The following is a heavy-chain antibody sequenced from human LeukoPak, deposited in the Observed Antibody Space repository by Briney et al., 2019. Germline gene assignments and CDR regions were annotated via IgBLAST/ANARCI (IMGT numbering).Heavy chain of an antibody. CDR2: ISSTCTYI. D-gene: IGHD2-21*01. Sequence: GGSLRLSCAASGFTFSSYTMNWVRQAPGKGLEWVSSISSTCTYIYYADSLKGRFTISRDNAKNSLYLQMNSLRAEDTAVYYCARDTACGPLVFMDVWGKGTTVTVS. J-gene: IGHJ6*03. V-gene: IGHV3-21*01. CDR1: GFTFSSYT. CDR3: ARDTACGPLVFMDV.